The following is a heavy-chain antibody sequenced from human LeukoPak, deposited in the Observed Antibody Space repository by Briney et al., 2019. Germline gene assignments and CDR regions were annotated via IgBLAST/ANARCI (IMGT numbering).Heavy chain of an antibody. Sequence: PGGSLRLSCVASGFTFSSYAMTWVRQAPGKGLEWVSVIGRNGGDIQYADSVKGRFTISSDNSKNTLYLQMNSLRAEDTAVYYCAKYAPPTTVVTRFFDYWGQGTLVTVSS. D-gene: IGHD4-23*01. V-gene: IGHV3-23*01. CDR1: GFTFSSYA. CDR3: AKYAPPTTVVTRFFDY. J-gene: IGHJ4*02. CDR2: IGRNGGDI.